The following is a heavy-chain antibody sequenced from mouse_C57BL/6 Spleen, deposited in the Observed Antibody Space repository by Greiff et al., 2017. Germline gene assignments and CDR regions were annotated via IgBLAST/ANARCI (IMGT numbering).Heavy chain of an antibody. CDR1: GFSLTSYG. Sequence: VKLMESGPGLVQPSQSLSITCTVSGFSLTSYGVPWVRQSPGKGLEWLGVIWSGGSTDYNAAFISRLSISKDNSKSQVFFKMNRLQADDTAIYYCARGLGRFAGDYYYAMDYWGQGTSVTVSS. CDR3: ARGLGRFAGDYYYAMDY. CDR2: IWSGGST. J-gene: IGHJ4*01. V-gene: IGHV2-2*01. D-gene: IGHD4-1*01.